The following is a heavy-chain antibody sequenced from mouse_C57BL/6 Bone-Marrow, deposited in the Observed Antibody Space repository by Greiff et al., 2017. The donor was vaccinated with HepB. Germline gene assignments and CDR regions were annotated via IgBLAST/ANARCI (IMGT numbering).Heavy chain of an antibody. CDR1: GYTFTNYW. CDR3: ARKSNYVYYAMDY. J-gene: IGHJ4*01. D-gene: IGHD2-5*01. V-gene: IGHV1-63*01. CDR2: IYPGGGYT. Sequence: VQLVESGAELVRPGTSVKMSCKASGYTFTNYWIGWAKQRPGHGLEWIGDIYPGGGYTNYNEKFKGKATLTADKSSSTAYMQFSSLTSEDSAIYYCARKSNYVYYAMDYWGQGTSVTVSS.